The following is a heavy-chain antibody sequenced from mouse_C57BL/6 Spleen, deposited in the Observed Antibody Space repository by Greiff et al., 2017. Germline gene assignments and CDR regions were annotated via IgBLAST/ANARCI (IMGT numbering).Heavy chain of an antibody. D-gene: IGHD1-1*01. CDR3: ARAGTTVVAHWYFDV. J-gene: IGHJ1*03. V-gene: IGHV1-69*01. CDR1: GYTFTSYW. Sequence: QVQLQQPGAELVMPGASVKLSCKASGYTFTSYWMHWVKQRPGQGLEWIGEIDPSDSYTNYNQKFKGKSTLTVDKSSSTAYMQLSSLTSEDSAVYYCARAGTTVVAHWYFDVWGTGTTVTVAS. CDR2: IDPSDSYT.